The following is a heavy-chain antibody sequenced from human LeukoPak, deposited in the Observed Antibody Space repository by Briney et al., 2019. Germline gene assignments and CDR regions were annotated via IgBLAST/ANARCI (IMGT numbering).Heavy chain of an antibody. D-gene: IGHD6-19*01. CDR2: IKQDGSEK. J-gene: IGHJ6*03. CDR3: ARDPEVAVAPYYMDV. V-gene: IGHV3-7*01. CDR1: GFTFSSYW. Sequence: GGSLRLSCAASGFTFSSYWMSWVRQAPGKGLEWVANIKQDGSEKYYVDSVKGRFTISRDNAKNSLYLQMNSLRAEDTAVYYCARDPEVAVAPYYMDVWGKGTTVTVSS.